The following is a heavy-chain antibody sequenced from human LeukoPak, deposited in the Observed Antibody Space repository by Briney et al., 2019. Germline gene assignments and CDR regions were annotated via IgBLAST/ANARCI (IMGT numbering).Heavy chain of an antibody. CDR1: GYTFTSYY. D-gene: IGHD4-23*01. Sequence: GASVKVSCKASGYTFTSYYMHWVRQAPGQGLEWMGIINPSGGSTSYAQKFQGRVTMTRDMSTSTDYMELSSLRSEDTAVYYCARLLTGVYGGSTFDYWGQGTLVTVSS. V-gene: IGHV1-46*01. CDR3: ARLLTGVYGGSTFDY. J-gene: IGHJ4*02. CDR2: INPSGGST.